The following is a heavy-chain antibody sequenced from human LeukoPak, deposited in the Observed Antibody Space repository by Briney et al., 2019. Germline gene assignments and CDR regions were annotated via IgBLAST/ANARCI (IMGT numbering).Heavy chain of an antibody. CDR1: GFTFSDYS. J-gene: IGHJ4*02. D-gene: IGHD2-2*01. CDR3: ATPRPEGGACEY. CDR2: IGIDSGNT. V-gene: IGHV3-48*01. Sequence: PGGSLRLSCAASGFTFSDYSMNWVRQAPGKGLEWISYIGIDSGNTNYADSVKGRFTISGDKAKNSLYLQMNSLRVEDTAVYYWATPRPEGGACEYWGQGTLVTVSS.